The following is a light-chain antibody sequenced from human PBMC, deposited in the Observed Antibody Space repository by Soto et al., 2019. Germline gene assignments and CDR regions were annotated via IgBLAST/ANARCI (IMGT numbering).Light chain of an antibody. CDR2: WAS. V-gene: IGKV4-1*01. CDR3: QQYFGSPYA. J-gene: IGKJ2*01. Sequence: DIVMTQSPDSLAVSLGERATFNCKSSQNLLYNSNNKNYLAWYQHRPGQPPKLLIYWASTRDTGVPDRFSGSGSGTDFTLTISSLQAEDVAVYYCQQYFGSPYAFGQGTKLEIK. CDR1: QNLLYNSNNKNY.